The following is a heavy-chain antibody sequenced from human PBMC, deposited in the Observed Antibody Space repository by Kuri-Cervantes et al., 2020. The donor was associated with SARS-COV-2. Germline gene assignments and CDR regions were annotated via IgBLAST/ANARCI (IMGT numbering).Heavy chain of an antibody. D-gene: IGHD6-13*01. CDR1: HEPLYSSSHF. J-gene: IGHJ4*02. CDR2: VFYSGTT. Sequence: ESLKISCTVSHEPLYSSSHFWGWIRQSPGKGLEWIGSVFYSGTTYYNPSLQSRVTVSVDLSKNQLSLSLQSVTAADTAVYYCVRDHDYGSRNKFDFWGPGALVTVSS. CDR3: VRDHDYGSRNKFDF. V-gene: IGHV4-39*02.